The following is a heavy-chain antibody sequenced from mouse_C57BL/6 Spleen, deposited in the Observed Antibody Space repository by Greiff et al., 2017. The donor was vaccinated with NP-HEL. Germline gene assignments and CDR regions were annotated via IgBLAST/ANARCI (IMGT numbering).Heavy chain of an antibody. Sequence: VQLQQSGPELVKPGASVKISCKASGYAFSSSWMNWVKQRPGKGLEWIGRIYPGDGDTNYIGKFKGKATLTADKSSSTAYMQLSSLTSEDSAVYFCARLGYSNYPDYWGQGTTLTVSS. J-gene: IGHJ2*01. D-gene: IGHD2-5*01. CDR3: ARLGYSNYPDY. V-gene: IGHV1-82*01. CDR1: GYAFSSSW. CDR2: IYPGDGDT.